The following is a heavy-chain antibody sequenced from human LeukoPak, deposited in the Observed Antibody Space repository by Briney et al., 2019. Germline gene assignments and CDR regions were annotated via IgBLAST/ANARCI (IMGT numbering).Heavy chain of an antibody. CDR1: GFSIENDW. CDR2: VKSYNAGWTT. V-gene: IGHV3-15*01. Sequence: KAGGSLRLSCAASGFSIENDWMSWVRQAPGKGLEWVGRVKSYNAGWTTHYAAPVKGRFIISRDDSKNMLYLKMDSLKTEDTAVYYCTLIQGWGAGSYFLDSWGQGTLVTVSS. D-gene: IGHD3-10*01. J-gene: IGHJ4*02. CDR3: TLIQGWGAGSYFLDS.